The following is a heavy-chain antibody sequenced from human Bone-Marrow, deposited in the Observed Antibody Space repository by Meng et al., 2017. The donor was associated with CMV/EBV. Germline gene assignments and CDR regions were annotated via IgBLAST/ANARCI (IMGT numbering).Heavy chain of an antibody. CDR3: AREAQLSYAGSFQVDY. D-gene: IGHD2-8*01. Sequence: GESLKISCAASGFIFTSHGMHWVRQAPGKGLEWVSFIRYDGNNKYYADYVRGRFTVSRDNSKNTLYLQMDSLRVEDTAVYYCAREAQLSYAGSFQVDYWGQGMLVPVSS. CDR1: GFIFTSHG. CDR2: IRYDGNNK. J-gene: IGHJ4*02. V-gene: IGHV3-30*02.